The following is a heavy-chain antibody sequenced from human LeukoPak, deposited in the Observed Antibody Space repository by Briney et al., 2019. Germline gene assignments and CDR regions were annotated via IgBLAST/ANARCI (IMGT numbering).Heavy chain of an antibody. CDR2: INHSGST. V-gene: IGHV4-34*01. D-gene: IGHD3-22*01. Sequence: SETLSLTCTVSGGSISSYYWSWIRQPAGKGLEWIGEINHSGSTNYNPSLKSRVTISVDTSKNQFSLKLSSVTAADTAVYYCARDPYYYDSSGYAPFDYWGQGTLVTVSS. CDR3: ARDPYYYDSSGYAPFDY. CDR1: GGSISSYY. J-gene: IGHJ4*02.